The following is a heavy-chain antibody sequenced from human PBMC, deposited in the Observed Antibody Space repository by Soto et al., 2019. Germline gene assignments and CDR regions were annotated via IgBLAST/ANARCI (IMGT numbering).Heavy chain of an antibody. CDR3: ARQVEDGYSFGFHY. Sequence: GESLKISCKGSGYSFASYWIGWVRQMPGKGLEWMGIIYPGDSDTRYSPSFQGQVTISADNSITTAYLQWSTLKASDSALYYCARQVEDGYSFGFHYWGQGTQVTVSS. V-gene: IGHV5-51*01. J-gene: IGHJ4*02. D-gene: IGHD5-18*01. CDR2: IYPGDSDT. CDR1: GYSFASYW.